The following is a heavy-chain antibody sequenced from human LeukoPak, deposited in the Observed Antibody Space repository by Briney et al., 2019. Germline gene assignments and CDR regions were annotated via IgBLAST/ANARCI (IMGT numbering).Heavy chain of an antibody. J-gene: IGHJ4*02. V-gene: IGHV5-51*01. Sequence: GESLKISCKGSGYNFTNYWIGWVRQVPGKGLEWMGIIYPSDSDTRYSPSFQGQVTISADKSTSTAYLQWTSLKASDTAIYYCARHMMAGTYSSSLDYWGQGTLVTVSS. CDR2: IYPSDSDT. CDR1: GYNFTNYW. CDR3: ARHMMAGTYSSSLDY. D-gene: IGHD6-13*01.